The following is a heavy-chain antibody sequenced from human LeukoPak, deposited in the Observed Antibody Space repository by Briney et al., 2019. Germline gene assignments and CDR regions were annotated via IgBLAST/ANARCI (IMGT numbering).Heavy chain of an antibody. V-gene: IGHV5-51*01. J-gene: IGHJ6*02. CDR3: ARQGVVVPAAMLVRYGMDV. CDR1: GYSFTSYW. Sequence: GESLKISCKGSGYSFTSYWIGWVRPMPGKGLEWMGIIYPGDSDTRYSPSFQGQVTISADKSISTAYLQWSSLKASDTAMYYCARQGVVVPAAMLVRYGMDVWGQGTTVTVSS. D-gene: IGHD2-2*01. CDR2: IYPGDSDT.